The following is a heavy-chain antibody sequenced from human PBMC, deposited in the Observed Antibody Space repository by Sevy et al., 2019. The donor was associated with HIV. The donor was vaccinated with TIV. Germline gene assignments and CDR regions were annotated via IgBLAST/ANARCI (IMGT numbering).Heavy chain of an antibody. CDR3: ARGISTGWYPHWFDP. Sequence: GGSLRLSCTASGFTFNKYWMSWLRQAPGKGLEWVANIKQDGNEKYYVDSVKGRFTISRDNAKNSLYLEMNSLRAEDTAVYYSARGISTGWYPHWFDPWGQGTLVTVSS. CDR2: IKQDGNEK. CDR1: GFTFNKYW. J-gene: IGHJ5*02. V-gene: IGHV3-7*01. D-gene: IGHD6-19*01.